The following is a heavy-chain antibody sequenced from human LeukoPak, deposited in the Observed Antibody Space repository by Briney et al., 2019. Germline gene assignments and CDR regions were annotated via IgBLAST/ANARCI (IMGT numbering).Heavy chain of an antibody. CDR1: GFTLSSYA. D-gene: IGHD3-10*01. Sequence: GGSLRLSCAASGFTLSSYAMSWVRQAPGKGLEWVSAISGSGGSTYYADSVKGRFTISRDNSKNTLYLQMNSLRAEDTAVYYCARALPRLWFGESHIDYWGQGTLVTVSS. V-gene: IGHV3-23*01. CDR3: ARALPRLWFGESHIDY. J-gene: IGHJ4*02. CDR2: ISGSGGST.